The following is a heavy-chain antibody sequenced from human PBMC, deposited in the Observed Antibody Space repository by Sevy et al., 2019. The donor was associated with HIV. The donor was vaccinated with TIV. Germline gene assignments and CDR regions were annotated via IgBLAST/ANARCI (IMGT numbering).Heavy chain of an antibody. Sequence: GGSLRLSCAASGFTFDDYAMHWVRQAPGKGLEWVSLISWDGGSTYYADSVKGRSTISRDNSKNSLYLQMNSLRAEDTALYYCAKEAHGSGSYVYYGMDVWPRDHGHRLL. D-gene: IGHD3-10*01. V-gene: IGHV3-43D*03. CDR3: AKEAHGSGSYVYYGMDV. CDR2: ISWDGGST. CDR1: GFTFDDYA. J-gene: IGHJ6*02.